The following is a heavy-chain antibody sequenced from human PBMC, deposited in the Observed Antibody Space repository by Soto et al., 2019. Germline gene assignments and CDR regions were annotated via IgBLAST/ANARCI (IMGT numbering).Heavy chain of an antibody. D-gene: IGHD3-10*01. CDR3: ASSLWCGDQSYYYYGMDG. V-gene: IGHV1-69*13. CDR1: GGTFSSYA. J-gene: IGHJ6*04. Sequence: SLQVSCKASGGTFSSYAISWVRQAPGQGLEWMGGIIPIFGTANYAQKFQGRVTITADESTSTAYMELSSLRSEDTAVYYCASSLWCGDQSYYYYGMDGWGKGTTVTVS. CDR2: IIPIFGTA.